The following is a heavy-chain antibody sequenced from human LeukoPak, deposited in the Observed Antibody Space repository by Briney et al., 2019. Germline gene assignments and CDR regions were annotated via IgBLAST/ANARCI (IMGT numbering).Heavy chain of an antibody. CDR1: GGTFSSYA. CDR2: IIRIFGTA. D-gene: IGHD2-15*01. V-gene: IGHV1-69*06. J-gene: IGHJ3*02. Sequence: ASVKVSCKASGGTFSSYAISWVRQAPGQGLEWMGGIIRIFGTANYAQKFQGRVTITADKSTSTAYMELSSLRSEDTAVYYCARAGVVVVAATDHDAFDIWGQGTMVTVSS. CDR3: ARAGVVVVAATDHDAFDI.